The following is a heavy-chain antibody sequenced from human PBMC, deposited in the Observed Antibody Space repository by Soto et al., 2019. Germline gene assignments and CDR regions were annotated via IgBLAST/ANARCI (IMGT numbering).Heavy chain of an antibody. CDR1: GFAFSNYW. J-gene: IGHJ4*02. D-gene: IGHD2-21*01. CDR2: IKQDGSEK. CDR3: ARLMWYFDY. Sequence: PGGSLRLSCAASGFAFSNYWMSWVRQAPGKGLEWVANIKQDGSEKYYVDSVKGRFTISKDNAKNSLSLQMNSLRAEDTAVYYCARLMWYFDYWGQGTLVTVSS. V-gene: IGHV3-7*05.